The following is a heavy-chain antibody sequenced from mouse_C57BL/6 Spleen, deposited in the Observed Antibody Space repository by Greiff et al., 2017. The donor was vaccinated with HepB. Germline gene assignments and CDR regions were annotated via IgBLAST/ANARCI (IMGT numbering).Heavy chain of an antibody. CDR1: GYTFTSYW. CDR2: IDPSDSET. V-gene: IGHV1-52*01. J-gene: IGHJ4*01. CDR3: ARERETRQPGAMDY. Sequence: VQLQQPGAELVRPGSSVKLSCKASGYTFTSYWMHWVKQRPIQGLEWIGNIDPSDSETHYNQKFKDKATLTVDKSSSTAYMQLSSLTSEDSAVYYCARERETRQPGAMDYWGQGTSVTVSS.